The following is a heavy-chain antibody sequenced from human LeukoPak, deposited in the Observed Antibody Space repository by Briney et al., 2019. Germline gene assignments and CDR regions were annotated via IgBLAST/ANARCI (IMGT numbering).Heavy chain of an antibody. Sequence: PGGSLRLSCAASGFTFSSYAMHWVRQAPGKGLGWVAVISYDGSNKYYADSVKGRFTISRDNAKNSLYLQMNSLRAEDTALYYCARGPRFYYYYMDVWGKGTTVTVSS. J-gene: IGHJ6*03. CDR3: ARGPRFYYYYMDV. CDR1: GFTFSSYA. CDR2: ISYDGSNK. V-gene: IGHV3-30*04.